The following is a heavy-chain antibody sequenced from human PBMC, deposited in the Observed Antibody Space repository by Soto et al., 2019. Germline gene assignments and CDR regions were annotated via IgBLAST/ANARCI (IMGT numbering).Heavy chain of an antibody. V-gene: IGHV3-23*01. D-gene: IGHD6-19*01. CDR2: INGRGETT. J-gene: IGHJ4*02. Sequence: EVQLLEAGGGVVQPGGSLRLSCAASGFSFSSSAMNWVRQAPGGGLEWVSSINGRGETTYYKHSVKGRFTISRDSSRDTLYLQMPSLRAEDSALYYCARSRDSNAWYSLDYWGQGNLVTVSS. CDR1: GFSFSSSA. CDR3: ARSRDSNAWYSLDY.